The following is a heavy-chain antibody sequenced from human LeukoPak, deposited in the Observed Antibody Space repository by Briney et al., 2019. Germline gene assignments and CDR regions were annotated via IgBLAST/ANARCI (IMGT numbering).Heavy chain of an antibody. D-gene: IGHD3-10*01. V-gene: IGHV4-39*07. Sequence: SETLSLTCTLSRGSISSSGYYWGWIRQPPGKGLEWIGSIYYSGSTYYNPSLKSRVTISVDTSKNQFSLKLSSVTAADTAVYYCARVNYGSGSYYNGAGFLDYWGQGTLVTVSS. CDR2: IYYSGST. J-gene: IGHJ4*02. CDR1: RGSISSSGYY. CDR3: ARVNYGSGSYYNGAGFLDY.